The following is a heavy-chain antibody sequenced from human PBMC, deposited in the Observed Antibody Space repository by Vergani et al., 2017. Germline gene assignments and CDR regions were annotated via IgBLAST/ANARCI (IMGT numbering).Heavy chain of an antibody. Sequence: QVQLVQSGAEVKKPGSSVKVSCKAAGGTFSSYAISWVRQAPGQGLEWMGGIIPIFGTANYAQKFQGSVTSTADKSTSTAYMELSSLRAEDTAVYYCARDGEELGSQGEYYFDYWGQGTLVTVSS. CDR2: IIPIFGTA. D-gene: IGHD7-27*01. V-gene: IGHV1-69*06. CDR3: ARDGEELGSQGEYYFDY. J-gene: IGHJ4*02. CDR1: GGTFSSYA.